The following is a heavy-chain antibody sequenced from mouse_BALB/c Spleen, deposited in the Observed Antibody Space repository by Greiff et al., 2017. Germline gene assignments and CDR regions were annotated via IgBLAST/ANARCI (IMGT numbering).Heavy chain of an antibody. J-gene: IGHJ2*01. CDR3: ARDRGSHYFDY. D-gene: IGHD1-1*02. CDR1: GFNIKDYY. CDR2: IDPENGNT. Sequence: EVKLQESGAELVRPGALVKLSCKASGFNIKDYYMHWVKQRPEQGLEWIGWIDPENGNTIYDPKFQGKASITADTSSNTAYLQLSSLTSEDTAVYYCARDRGSHYFDYWGQGTTLTVSS. V-gene: IGHV14-1*02.